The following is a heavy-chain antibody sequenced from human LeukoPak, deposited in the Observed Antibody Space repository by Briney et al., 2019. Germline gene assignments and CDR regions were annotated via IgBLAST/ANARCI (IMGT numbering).Heavy chain of an antibody. J-gene: IGHJ4*02. CDR3: AREGSFGEGFDY. D-gene: IGHD3-10*01. CDR1: GFTFSSYS. Sequence: GGSLRLSCAVSGFTFSSYSMNWVRQAPGKGLEWVSSIRSSSSYIYYADSVKGRFTISRDNAKNSLYLQMNSLRAEDTAVYYCAREGSFGEGFDYWGQGTLVTVSS. CDR2: IRSSSSYI. V-gene: IGHV3-21*01.